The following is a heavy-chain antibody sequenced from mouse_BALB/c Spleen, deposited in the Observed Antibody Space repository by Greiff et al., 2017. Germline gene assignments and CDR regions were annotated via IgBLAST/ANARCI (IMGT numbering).Heavy chain of an antibody. D-gene: IGHD2-14*01. Sequence: EVKLMESGGGLVQPGGSRKLSCAASGFTFSSFGMHWVRQAPEKGLEWVAYISSGSSTIYYADTVKGRFTISRDNPKNTLFLQMTSLRSEDTAMYYCAREVRLGYYAMDYWGQGTSVTVSS. J-gene: IGHJ4*01. CDR1: GFTFSSFG. V-gene: IGHV5-17*02. CDR2: ISSGSSTI. CDR3: AREVRLGYYAMDY.